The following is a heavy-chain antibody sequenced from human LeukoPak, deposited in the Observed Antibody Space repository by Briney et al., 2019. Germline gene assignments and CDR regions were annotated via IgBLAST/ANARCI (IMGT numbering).Heavy chain of an antibody. J-gene: IGHJ5*02. V-gene: IGHV1-46*01. D-gene: IGHD4-23*01. CDR3: ARDNSVEDTAWWFDP. CDR2: INPRGCST. CDR1: GYTFTSYY. Sequence: GASVKVSCKASGYTFTSYYMHWVRQAPGQGLEWMGIINPRGCSTSYAQKFQGRVTMTRDMSTSTDYMELSSLRSEDTAVYYCARDNSVEDTAWWFDPWGEGAMVTVSS.